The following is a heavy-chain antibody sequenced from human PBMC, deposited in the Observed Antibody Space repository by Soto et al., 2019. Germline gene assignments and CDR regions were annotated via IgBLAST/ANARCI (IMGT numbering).Heavy chain of an antibody. V-gene: IGHV3-23*01. D-gene: IGHD2-2*01. CDR3: AKARCSGTSCFVHEY. CDR1: GFTFSDYT. CDR2: IFGGGGGP. Sequence: EVQLLESGGGLVQPGGSLRLSCAASGFTFSDYTMAWVRQAPGRGLEWVSSIFGGGGGPYYADSVQGRFSISRGNPRNMVFLQMTSLRAEDMATYYCAKARCSGTSCFVHEYWGHGTLVTVSS. J-gene: IGHJ4*01.